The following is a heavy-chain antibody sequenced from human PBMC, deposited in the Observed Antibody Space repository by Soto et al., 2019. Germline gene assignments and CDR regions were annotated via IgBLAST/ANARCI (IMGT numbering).Heavy chain of an antibody. CDR1: GLSVSNNH. CDR2: IHGGGSA. Sequence: VQLVESGGGLIQPGGSLRLSCAASGLSVSNNHMTWVRQAPGKGLEWVSLIHGGGSAYYSDSVKGRFTISRDNSKNTLYLHMDSLRAEDTAIYYCAGRLTTAARLDYWGQGTLVTVSS. D-gene: IGHD3-16*01. J-gene: IGHJ4*02. CDR3: AGRLTTAARLDY. V-gene: IGHV3-53*01.